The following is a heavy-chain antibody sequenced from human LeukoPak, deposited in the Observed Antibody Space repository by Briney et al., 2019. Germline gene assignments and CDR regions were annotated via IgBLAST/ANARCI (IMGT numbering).Heavy chain of an antibody. CDR1: GFTFSSYS. CDR2: ISSSSSYI. Sequence: SGGSLRLSCAASGFTFSSYSMNWVRQAPGKGLEWVSSISSSSSYIYYADSVKGRFTISRDNSKNTVHLQMNSLRAEDTAMYYCARRAGDYSHPYDYWGQGTLVTVSS. V-gene: IGHV3-21*04. D-gene: IGHD3-22*01. J-gene: IGHJ4*02. CDR3: ARRAGDYSHPYDY.